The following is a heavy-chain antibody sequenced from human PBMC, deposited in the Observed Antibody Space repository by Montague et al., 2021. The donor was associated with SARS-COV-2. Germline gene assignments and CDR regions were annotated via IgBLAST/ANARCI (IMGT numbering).Heavy chain of an antibody. CDR3: GRGVVAATPVVDY. D-gene: IGHD2-15*01. CDR2: IYASGGT. CDR1: GDSISSFY. J-gene: IGHJ4*02. Sequence: SETLSLTCTVSGDSISSFYWNWIRQPAGKGLEWIGRIYASGGTNYNPSLKSRVTMPVDTSKNQFSLKLNFVTAADTAVYYCGRGVVAATPVVDYWGRGTLVTVSS. V-gene: IGHV4-4*07.